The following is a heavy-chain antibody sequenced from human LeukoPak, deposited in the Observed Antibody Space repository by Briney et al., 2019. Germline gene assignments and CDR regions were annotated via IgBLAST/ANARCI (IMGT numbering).Heavy chain of an antibody. V-gene: IGHV3-66*01. CDR3: ARASYGGYGLDYYFDY. J-gene: IGHJ4*02. Sequence: GGSLRLSCAASGFTVSSNYMSWVRQAPGKGLEWVSVIYSGGSTYYADSVKGRFTISRDNSENTLYLQMNSLRAEDTAVYYCARASYGGYGLDYYFDYWGQGTLVTVSS. CDR2: IYSGGST. CDR1: GFTVSSNY. D-gene: IGHD5-12*01.